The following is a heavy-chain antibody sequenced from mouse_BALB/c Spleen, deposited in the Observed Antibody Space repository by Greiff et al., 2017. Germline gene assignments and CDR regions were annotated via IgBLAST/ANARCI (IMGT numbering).Heavy chain of an antibody. Sequence: VQLQQSGAELVKPGASVKLSCTASGFNIKDTYMHWVKQRPEQGLEWIGRIDPANGNTKYDPKFQGKATITADTSSNTAYLQLSSLTSEDTAVYYCARGYYGGAMDYWGQGTTLTVSS. CDR2: IDPANGNT. D-gene: IGHD1-1*01. CDR3: ARGYYGGAMDY. J-gene: IGHJ4*01. CDR1: GFNIKDTY. V-gene: IGHV14-3*02.